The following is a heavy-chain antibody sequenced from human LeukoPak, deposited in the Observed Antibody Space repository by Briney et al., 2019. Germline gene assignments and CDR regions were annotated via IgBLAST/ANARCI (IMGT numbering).Heavy chain of an antibody. CDR3: ARGYSSGWYYFDY. CDR2: IKQDGSEK. D-gene: IGHD6-19*01. Sequence: GGSLRLSCAASGFTFSSYWMSWVRQAPGKGLEWVANIKQDGSEKYYVDSVKGRFTISRDNAKNSPYLQMNSLRAEDTAVYYCARGYSSGWYYFDYWGQGTLVTVSS. J-gene: IGHJ4*02. V-gene: IGHV3-7*01. CDR1: GFTFSSYW.